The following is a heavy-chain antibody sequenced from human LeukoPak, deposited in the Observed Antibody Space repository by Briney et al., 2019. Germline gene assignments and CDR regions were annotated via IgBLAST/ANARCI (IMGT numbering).Heavy chain of an antibody. CDR1: GFTFSDYW. CDR2: INPAGRDT. D-gene: IGHD3-22*01. J-gene: IGHJ4*02. Sequence: GGSLRLSCEGSGFTFSDYWMGWVRQAPGKGLEWVANINPAGRDTYYVDSVKGRFTISRDNAKNSLYLQMNSLRAEDTALYYCARDLCHYYDSSGYYSGGACQGYFDYWGQGTLVTVSS. V-gene: IGHV3-7*03. CDR3: ARDLCHYYDSSGYYSGGACQGYFDY.